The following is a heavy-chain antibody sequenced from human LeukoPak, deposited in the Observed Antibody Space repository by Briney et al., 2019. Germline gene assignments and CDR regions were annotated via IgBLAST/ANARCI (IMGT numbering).Heavy chain of an antibody. Sequence: PGGSLRLSCAASGFTFSSYWMHWVRQAPGKGLVWVSRINSDGSSTSYADSVKGRFTISRDNSKNTPYLQMNSLRAEDTAVYFCARVATGSYDWFDPWGQGTLVTVSS. CDR2: INSDGSST. CDR1: GFTFSSYW. J-gene: IGHJ5*02. V-gene: IGHV3-74*01. CDR3: ARVATGSYDWFDP. D-gene: IGHD3-10*01.